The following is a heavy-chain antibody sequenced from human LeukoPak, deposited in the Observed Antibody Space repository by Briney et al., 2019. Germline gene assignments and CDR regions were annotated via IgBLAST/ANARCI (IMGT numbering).Heavy chain of an antibody. J-gene: IGHJ4*02. Sequence: GRSLRLSCAASGFTCDDYAMHWVRQGPGKGLEWVSGISWNSGSIGYADSVKGRFTISRDNAKNSLYLQMNSLRAEDTALYYCAKGVMNSYGYSFDYWGQGTLVTVSS. V-gene: IGHV3-9*01. D-gene: IGHD5-18*01. CDR1: GFTCDDYA. CDR2: ISWNSGSI. CDR3: AKGVMNSYGYSFDY.